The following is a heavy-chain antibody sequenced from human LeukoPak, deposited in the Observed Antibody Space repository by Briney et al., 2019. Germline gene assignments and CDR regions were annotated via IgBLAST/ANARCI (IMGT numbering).Heavy chain of an antibody. Sequence: GGSLRLSCAASGFTFSSYWMHWVRQAPGKGLVWVSRINTDGSSTNYADSVKGRFTISRDNAKNTLYLQMNSLRAEDTAVYYCASGYSSDYGGNTHWGQGTLVTVSS. J-gene: IGHJ4*02. CDR3: ASGYSSDYGGNTH. V-gene: IGHV3-74*01. CDR1: GFTFSSYW. D-gene: IGHD4-23*01. CDR2: INTDGSST.